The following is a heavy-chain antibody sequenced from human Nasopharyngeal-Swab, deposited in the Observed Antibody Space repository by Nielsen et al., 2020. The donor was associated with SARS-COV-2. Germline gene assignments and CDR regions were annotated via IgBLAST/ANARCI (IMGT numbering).Heavy chain of an antibody. Sequence: PGKGLEWIGSISYSGSTNYNPSLKRRVTISVDTSKNQFSLKLSSVTAADTAVYYCARLDVSAAGRDYWGQGTLVTVSS. V-gene: IGHV4-39*01. D-gene: IGHD6-13*01. CDR2: ISYSGST. J-gene: IGHJ4*02. CDR3: ARLDVSAAGRDY.